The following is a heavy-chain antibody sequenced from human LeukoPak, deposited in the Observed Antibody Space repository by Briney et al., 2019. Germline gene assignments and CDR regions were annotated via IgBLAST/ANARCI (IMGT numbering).Heavy chain of an antibody. D-gene: IGHD3-3*01. V-gene: IGHV3-49*04. J-gene: IGHJ4*02. CDR3: AREQTHYDFWSGYPRPFDS. CDR1: GFTFGDYG. Sequence: PGGSLRLSCTTSGFTFGDYGFNWVRQAPGRGLEWVAFISKKASGGTTEYAASVRGRFTISRDDSRSIAYLQMNSLETEGTAVYFCAREQTHYDFWSGYPRPFDSWGQGILVTVSS. CDR2: ISKKASGGTT.